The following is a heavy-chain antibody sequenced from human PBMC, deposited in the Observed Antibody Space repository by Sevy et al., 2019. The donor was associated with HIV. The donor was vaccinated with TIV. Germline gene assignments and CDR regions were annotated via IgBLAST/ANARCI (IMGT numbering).Heavy chain of an antibody. V-gene: IGHV3-33*01. D-gene: IGHD1-26*01. CDR1: GFTFSNFG. CDR3: ARDVEEWEQRYLGY. CDR2: IWYGGKNA. J-gene: IGHJ4*02. Sequence: GGSLRLSCAASGFTFSNFGMHWARQVPGGGLEWVAIIWYGGKNAYYADSVKGRFTISRDNSKNTLYLQMNNLRAEDTDVYYCARDVEEWEQRYLGYWGQGTLVTVSS.